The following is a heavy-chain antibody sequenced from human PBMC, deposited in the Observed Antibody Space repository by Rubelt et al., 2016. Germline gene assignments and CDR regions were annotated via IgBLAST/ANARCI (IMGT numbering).Heavy chain of an antibody. V-gene: IGHV3-49*04. CDR1: GFTFSGYA. D-gene: IGHD2-15*01. J-gene: IGHJ5*02. Sequence: GESGGGLVQPGRSLRLSCSASGFTFSGYALSWVRQVPGKGLQWVGFIRSTPYGGTTEFAASVKGRFTISRDDSKNTLYLQLDSLRLEDTAVDFCAKEHPAASVPAFDRWGQGTLVTVSS. CDR2: IRSTPYGGTT. CDR3: AKEHPAASVPAFDR.